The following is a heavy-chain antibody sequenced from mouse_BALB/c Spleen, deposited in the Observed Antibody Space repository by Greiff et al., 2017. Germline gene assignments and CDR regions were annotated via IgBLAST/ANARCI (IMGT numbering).Heavy chain of an antibody. V-gene: IGHV5-4*02. Sequence: EVKLMESGGGLVKPGGSLKLSCAASGFTFSDYYMYWVRQTPEKRLEWVATISDGGSYTYYPDSVKGRFTISRDNAKNNLYLQMSSLKSEDTAMYYCARGYGNYVGYAMDYWGQGTSVTVSS. J-gene: IGHJ4*01. D-gene: IGHD2-10*02. CDR1: GFTFSDYY. CDR3: ARGYGNYVGYAMDY. CDR2: ISDGGSYT.